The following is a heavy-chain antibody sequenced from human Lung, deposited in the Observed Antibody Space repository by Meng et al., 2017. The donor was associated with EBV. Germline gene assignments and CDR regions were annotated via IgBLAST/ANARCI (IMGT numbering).Heavy chain of an antibody. J-gene: IGHJ4*02. D-gene: IGHD4-23*01. V-gene: IGHV3-74*03. CDR1: GFTFSSYW. Sequence: VQLVEAGGGLVPPGGSLRLSCAASGFTFSSYWMPWVRQAPGKGLVWVSRINSDGSSTTYADSVKGRFTISRDNAKNTLYLQVNSLRAEDTAVYYCAGSPTVVTPHFDYWGQGTLVTVSS. CDR2: INSDGSST. CDR3: AGSPTVVTPHFDY.